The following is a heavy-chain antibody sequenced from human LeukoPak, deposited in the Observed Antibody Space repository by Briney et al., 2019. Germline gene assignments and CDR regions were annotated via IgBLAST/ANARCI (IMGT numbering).Heavy chain of an antibody. Sequence: SETLSLTCTVSGGSISSSSYYWGWIRQPPGRGLEWIGSIYYSGSTYYNPSLKSRVTISLDTSRNQFSLKLNSVTAADTAVYYCARSYSGSFLYWGQGPLVTVSS. CDR3: ARSYSGSFLY. J-gene: IGHJ1*01. CDR1: GGSISSSSYY. CDR2: IYYSGST. V-gene: IGHV4-39*07. D-gene: IGHD1-26*01.